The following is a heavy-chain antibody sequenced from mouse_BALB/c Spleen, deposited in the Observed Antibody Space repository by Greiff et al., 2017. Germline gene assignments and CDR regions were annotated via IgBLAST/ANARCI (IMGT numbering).Heavy chain of an antibody. V-gene: IGHV6-6*02. CDR3: TAPGY. CDR2: IRLKSDNYAT. J-gene: IGHJ3*01. CDR1: GFTFSSYW. Sequence: DVKLQESGGGLVQPGGSMKLSCVASGFTFSSYWMSWVRQSPEKGLEWVAEIRLKSDNYATHYAESVKGKFTISRDDSKSRLYLQMNSLRAEDTGIYYCTAPGYWGQGTLVTVSA.